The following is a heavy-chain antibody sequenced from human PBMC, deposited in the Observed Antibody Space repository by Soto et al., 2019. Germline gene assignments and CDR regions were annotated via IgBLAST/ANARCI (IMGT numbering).Heavy chain of an antibody. J-gene: IGHJ4*02. D-gene: IGHD6-19*01. CDR3: GSFDKVTGGWW. CDR2: ISHDGKNE. Sequence: QVQLVESGGGVVQPGRSLRLSCAASGFTFSSYAMHWVRRAPGKGLEWVAAISHDGKNEFHADSVKGRFTVSRDNAKNIVYIQMESLRPDDTALFYCGSFDKVTGGWWWGQGTEGTVSS. CDR1: GFTFSSYA. V-gene: IGHV3-30*14.